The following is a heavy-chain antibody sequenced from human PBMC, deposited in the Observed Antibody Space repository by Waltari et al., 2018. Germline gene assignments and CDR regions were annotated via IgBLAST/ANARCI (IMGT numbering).Heavy chain of an antibody. CDR2: IYYSGST. CDR1: GGSISSHY. CDR3: ARALSRRAAAGTVDY. J-gene: IGHJ4*02. D-gene: IGHD6-13*01. V-gene: IGHV4-59*06. Sequence: QVQLQESGPGLVKPSETLSLTCTVSGGSISSHYWSWIRQHPGKGLEWIGYIYYSGSTYYNPSLKSRVTISVDTSKNQFSLKLSSVTAADTAVYYCARALSRRAAAGTVDYWGQGTLVTVSS.